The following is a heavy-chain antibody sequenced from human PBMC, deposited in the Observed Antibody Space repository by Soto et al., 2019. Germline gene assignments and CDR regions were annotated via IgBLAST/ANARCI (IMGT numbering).Heavy chain of an antibody. Sequence: PGGSLRLSCAASGFTFDDYAMHWVRQAPGKGLEWVSLISWDGGSTYYADSVKGRFTISRDNSKNSLYLQMNSLRAEDTALYYCAKNTVKGTGDRYYYYGMDVLGQGTAVTVSS. D-gene: IGHD7-27*01. CDR1: GFTFDDYA. CDR2: ISWDGGST. V-gene: IGHV3-43D*04. J-gene: IGHJ6*02. CDR3: AKNTVKGTGDRYYYYGMDV.